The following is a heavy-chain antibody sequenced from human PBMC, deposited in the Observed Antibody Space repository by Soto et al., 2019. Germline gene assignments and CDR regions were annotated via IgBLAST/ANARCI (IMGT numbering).Heavy chain of an antibody. Sequence: QVQLVESGGGVVQPGRSLRLSCAASGFTFSSYGMHWVRQAPGKGLEWVAVISYDGSNKYYADSGKGRFTISRDNSKNTLYLQMNSLRAEDTAVYYCAKGGVEYSSSSGPFVYWGQGTLVTVSS. CDR3: AKGGVEYSSSSGPFVY. V-gene: IGHV3-30*18. CDR2: ISYDGSNK. D-gene: IGHD6-6*01. J-gene: IGHJ4*02. CDR1: GFTFSSYG.